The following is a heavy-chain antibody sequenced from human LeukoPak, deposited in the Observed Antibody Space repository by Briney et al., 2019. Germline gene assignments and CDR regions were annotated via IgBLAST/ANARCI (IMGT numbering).Heavy chain of an antibody. CDR3: ARENGYNSGDAFDI. CDR1: GYSFTSYY. Sequence: ASVKVSCKASGYSFTSYYMHWVRQAPGQGLEWMGFINPSGSSAAYAQKFQGRLTMTRDMFTSTDYMELTSLTSDDTAVYYCARENGYNSGDAFDIWGQGTMVTVSS. D-gene: IGHD5-24*01. CDR2: INPSGSSA. J-gene: IGHJ3*02. V-gene: IGHV1-46*01.